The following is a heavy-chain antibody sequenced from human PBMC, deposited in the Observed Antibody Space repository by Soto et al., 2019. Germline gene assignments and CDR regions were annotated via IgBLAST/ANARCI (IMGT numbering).Heavy chain of an antibody. Sequence: PSETLSLTCIVSGGSVYSNGHYWGWIRQPPGKGLEWIGSIDNNGVTNYNSSLKSRVTISRDTSKNQFSLRSTSVTAADTAVYYCGKILVGATGHTDADSWGPGTLVTVSS. CDR3: GKILVGATGHTDADS. CDR2: IDNNGVT. J-gene: IGHJ4*02. V-gene: IGHV4-39*01. CDR1: GGSVYSNGHY. D-gene: IGHD2-15*01.